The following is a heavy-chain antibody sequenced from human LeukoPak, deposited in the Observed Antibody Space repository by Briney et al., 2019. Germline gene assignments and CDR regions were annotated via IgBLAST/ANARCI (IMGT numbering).Heavy chain of an antibody. V-gene: IGHV4-59*01. CDR1: GGSISPYY. Sequence: SETLSLTCTVSGGSISPYYWSWIPQPPGKGLVWIRYMSYSWRTNYNPSLKSRVTISVDTSKNQFSLKLNSVTAADTAVYYCTRDRRDGYNYVDYWGQGTLVTVSS. CDR3: TRDRRDGYNYVDY. J-gene: IGHJ4*02. CDR2: MSYSWRT. D-gene: IGHD5-24*01.